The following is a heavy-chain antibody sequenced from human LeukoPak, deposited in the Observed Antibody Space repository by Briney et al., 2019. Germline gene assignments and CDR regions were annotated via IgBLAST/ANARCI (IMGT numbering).Heavy chain of an antibody. V-gene: IGHV4-39*02. J-gene: IGHJ6*02. D-gene: IGHD1-26*01. CDR1: GGSIRTDGSY. CDR2: IYIDGIT. Sequence: SETLSLTCTVSGGSIRTDGSYWAWIRQPPGKGLEWIGSIYIDGITHYNSSLQSRVTLSIDTSKNHFSLRLTSVTAADTAVFYCARLFTRAWECRYGMDVWGQGTAVTVSS. CDR3: ARLFTRAWECRYGMDV.